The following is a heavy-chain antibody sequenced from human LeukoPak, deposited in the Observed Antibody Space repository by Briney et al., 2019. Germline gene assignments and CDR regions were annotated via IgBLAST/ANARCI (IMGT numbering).Heavy chain of an antibody. CDR1: GYSISSGYY. J-gene: IGHJ4*02. CDR2: IYHSGST. V-gene: IGHV4-38-2*01. D-gene: IGHD2-21*01. CDR3: ARSYCGGDCRFDY. Sequence: PLETLSLTCAVSGYSISSGYYWGWIRQPPGKGLEWIGSIYHSGSTYYNPSLKSRVTISVDTSKNQFSLKLSSVTAADTAVYYCARSYCGGDCRFDYWGQGTLVTVSS.